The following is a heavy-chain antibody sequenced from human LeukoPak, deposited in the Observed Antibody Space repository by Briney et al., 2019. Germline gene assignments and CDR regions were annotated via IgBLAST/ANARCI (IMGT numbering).Heavy chain of an antibody. Sequence: SVKVSCKASGDTFSSNAISWVRQAPGQGLEWMGRIIPIYGIANYAQKFQGRVTITADKSTSTTYMELISLRPDDTAVYYCARWACAAAGFDGLDVGGRGPTVTVSS. J-gene: IGHJ6*02. V-gene: IGHV1-69*04. D-gene: IGHD6-13*01. CDR2: IIPIYGIA. CDR3: ARWACAAAGFDGLDV. CDR1: GDTFSSNA.